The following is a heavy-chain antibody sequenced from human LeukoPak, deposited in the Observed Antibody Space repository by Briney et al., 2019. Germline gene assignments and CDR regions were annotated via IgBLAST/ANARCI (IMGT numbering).Heavy chain of an antibody. CDR1: GYTFTGYY. J-gene: IGHJ4*02. CDR3: ARVGVRGIPRGYFDY. Sequence: ASVKVSCKASGYTFTGYYMHWVRQAPGQVLEWMGWINPNSGGTNYAQKFQGRVTMTRDTSISTAYMELSRLRSDDTAVYYCARVGVRGIPRGYFDYWGQGTLVTVSS. CDR2: INPNSGGT. D-gene: IGHD3-10*01. V-gene: IGHV1-2*02.